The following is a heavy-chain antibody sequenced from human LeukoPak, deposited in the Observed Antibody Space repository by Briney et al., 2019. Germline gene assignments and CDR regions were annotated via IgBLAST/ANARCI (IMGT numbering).Heavy chain of an antibody. CDR1: GFTFRNYG. Sequence: PGGSLRLSCAASGFTFRNYGMHWVRQAPGKGLEWVAVIWHDGSQKYYADSAKGRFTISRDNSKNTLYLQMDSLRGEDTAVYYRARQGASWELSYWGQGTLVTVSS. D-gene: IGHD3-16*02. CDR3: ARQGASWELSY. V-gene: IGHV3-33*01. CDR2: IWHDGSQK. J-gene: IGHJ4*02.